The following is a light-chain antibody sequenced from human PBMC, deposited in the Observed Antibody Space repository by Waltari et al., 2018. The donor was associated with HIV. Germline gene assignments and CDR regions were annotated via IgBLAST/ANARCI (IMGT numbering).Light chain of an antibody. CDR2: QDT. J-gene: IGLJ3*02. CDR1: ALPKQY. V-gene: IGLV3-25*03. CDR3: QSTDRSGTYWV. Sequence: SYELTQPPSVSVSPGQTARIPCSGDALPKQYAYCFQQKPGQAPVLVIYQDTERPSGIPERLSGSSLGTMVTLTITGVQAEDEADYYCQSTDRSGTYWVFGGGTKLTVL.